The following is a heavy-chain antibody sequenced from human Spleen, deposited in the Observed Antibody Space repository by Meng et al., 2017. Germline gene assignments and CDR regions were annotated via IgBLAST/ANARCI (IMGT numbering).Heavy chain of an antibody. CDR1: GFTFSSYA. Sequence: GESLKISCAASGFTFSSYAMSWVRQAPGKGLEWVGRIETKPNNYATSYAASVRGRFTISRDDSKNTAYLEMNSLKTEDTALYYCTIYTSGHIWGQGTMVTVSS. CDR2: IETKPNNYAT. D-gene: IGHD6-19*01. J-gene: IGHJ3*02. V-gene: IGHV3-73*01. CDR3: TIYTSGHI.